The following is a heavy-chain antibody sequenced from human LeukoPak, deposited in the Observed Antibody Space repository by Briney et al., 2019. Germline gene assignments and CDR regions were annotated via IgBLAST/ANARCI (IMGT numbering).Heavy chain of an antibody. CDR1: GFTVSSNY. CDR3: ARDSGSWYVF. Sequence: PGGSLRLSCAASGFTVSSNYMSWVRQAPGKGLEWVSVIYSGGTTYYADSVKGRFTISRDNSKNTLHLQMNSLRAEDTAVYYCARDSGSWYVFWGQGTLVTVSS. CDR2: IYSGGTT. J-gene: IGHJ4*02. D-gene: IGHD6-13*01. V-gene: IGHV3-66*01.